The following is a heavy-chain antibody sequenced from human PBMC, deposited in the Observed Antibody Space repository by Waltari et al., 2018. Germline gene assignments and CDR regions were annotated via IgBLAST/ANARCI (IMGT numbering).Heavy chain of an antibody. CDR1: GYSISSGGFY. D-gene: IGHD2-21*01. CDR3: ARAQSGGYCFDF. J-gene: IGHJ4*02. V-gene: IGHV4-31*03. Sequence: QVQLQESGPGLLKPSQPLSLSCIVSGYSISSGGFYWGWVRQYPEKGLEWLAYMYYDGSTYYNPSLKSRLHISIDASNNQFSLQLRDVSAADTAIYFWARAQSGGYCFDFWGQGTLVTISS. CDR2: MYYDGST.